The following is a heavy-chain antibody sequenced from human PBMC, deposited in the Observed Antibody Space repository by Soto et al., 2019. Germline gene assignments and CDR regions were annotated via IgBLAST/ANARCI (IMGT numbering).Heavy chain of an antibody. V-gene: IGHV3-30*18. D-gene: IGHD3-3*01. Sequence: QVQLVESGGGVVQPGRSLRLSCAASGFTFSSYGMHWVRQAPGKGLEWVAVISYDGSNKYYADSVKGRFTISRDNSKNTLYLQMNSLRAEDTAVYYCAKDLGGTRFGLRFLEPPDYWGQGTLVTVSS. CDR2: ISYDGSNK. CDR1: GFTFSSYG. CDR3: AKDLGGTRFGLRFLEPPDY. J-gene: IGHJ4*02.